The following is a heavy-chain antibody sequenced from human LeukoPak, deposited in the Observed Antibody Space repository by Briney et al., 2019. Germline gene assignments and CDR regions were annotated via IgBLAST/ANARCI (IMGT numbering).Heavy chain of an antibody. D-gene: IGHD6-19*01. CDR2: IYYSGST. V-gene: IGHV4-31*03. Sequence: SETLSLTCTVSGGSISSGDYYWSWIRQHPGKGLEWIGYIYYSGSTYYNPSLKSRVTISVDTSKNQFSLKLSSVTAADTAVYYCARDGSSGWGRALDYWGQGTLVTVSS. CDR1: GGSISSGDYY. J-gene: IGHJ4*02. CDR3: ARDGSSGWGRALDY.